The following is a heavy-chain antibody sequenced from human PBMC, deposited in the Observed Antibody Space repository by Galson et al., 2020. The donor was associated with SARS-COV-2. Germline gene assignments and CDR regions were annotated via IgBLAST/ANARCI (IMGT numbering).Heavy chain of an antibody. D-gene: IGHD3-16*02. Sequence: ASVKVSCKVSGYTLTELSMHWVRQAPGKGLEWMGGFDPEDGETIYAQKFQGRVTMTEDTSTDTAYMELSSLRSEDTAVYYCATGLEIRLGELSLYNYWGQGTLVTVSS. V-gene: IGHV1-24*01. CDR1: GYTLTELS. CDR3: ATGLEIRLGELSLYNY. J-gene: IGHJ4*02. CDR2: FDPEDGET.